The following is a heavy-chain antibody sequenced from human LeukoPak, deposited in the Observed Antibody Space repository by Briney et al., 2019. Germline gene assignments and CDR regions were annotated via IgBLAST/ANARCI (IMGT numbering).Heavy chain of an antibody. CDR1: GGTFSSYA. CDR3: ARAARWLQFWYFDY. Sequence: ASVKVSCKASGGTFSSYAISWVRQAPGQGLEWMGGIIPIFGTANYAQKFQGRVTITTDESTSTAYMELSSLRSEDTVVYYCARAARWLQFWYFDYWGQGTLVTVSS. D-gene: IGHD5-24*01. V-gene: IGHV1-69*05. CDR2: IIPIFGTA. J-gene: IGHJ4*02.